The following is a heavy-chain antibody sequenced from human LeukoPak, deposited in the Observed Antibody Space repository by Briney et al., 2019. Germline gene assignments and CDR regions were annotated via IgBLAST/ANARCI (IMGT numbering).Heavy chain of an antibody. V-gene: IGHV4-34*01. CDR1: GGSFSGYY. D-gene: IGHD5-18*01. J-gene: IGHJ6*03. Sequence: PSETLSLTCAVYGGSFSGYYWSWIRQPPGKGLEWIGEINHSGSTNYNPSLKSRVTISVDTSKNQFSLKLSSVTAADTAVYYCARGASEYSYGFSLSSRYMDVWGKGTTVTVSS. CDR3: ARGASEYSYGFSLSSRYMDV. CDR2: INHSGST.